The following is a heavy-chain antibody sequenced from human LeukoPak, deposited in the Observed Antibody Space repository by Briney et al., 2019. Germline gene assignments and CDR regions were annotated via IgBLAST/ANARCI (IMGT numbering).Heavy chain of an antibody. D-gene: IGHD3-22*01. V-gene: IGHV1-2*02. Sequence: GASVKVSCKASGYTFTGYYMHWVRQAPGQGLEWMGWINPNSGGTNYAQKFQDRVTMTRDTSISTAYMELSRLRSDDTAVYYCARVTYDSSGYFDYWGQGTLVTVSS. CDR3: ARVTYDSSGYFDY. CDR2: INPNSGGT. J-gene: IGHJ4*02. CDR1: GYTFTGYY.